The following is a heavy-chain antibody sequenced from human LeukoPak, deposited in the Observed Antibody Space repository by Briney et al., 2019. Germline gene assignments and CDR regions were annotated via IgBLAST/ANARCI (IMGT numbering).Heavy chain of an antibody. J-gene: IGHJ6*03. Sequence: SETLSLTCTVSGGSISSYYWSWIRQPPGKGLEWIGYIYYSGSTSYNPSLKSRVTISVDTSKNQFSLKLSSVTAADTAVYYCARKLVLRYFDWLSTSYYMDVWGKGTTVTVSS. CDR1: GGSISSYY. D-gene: IGHD3-9*01. CDR3: ARKLVLRYFDWLSTSYYMDV. CDR2: IYYSGST. V-gene: IGHV4-59*12.